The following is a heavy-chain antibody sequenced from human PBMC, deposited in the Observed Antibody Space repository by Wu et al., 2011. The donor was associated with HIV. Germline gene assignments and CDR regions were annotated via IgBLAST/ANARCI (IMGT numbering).Heavy chain of an antibody. Sequence: QVQLVQSGAEVKKPGASVKVSCKASGYTFISYDINWVRQATGQGLEWMGWMNPNSGNTGYAQKFQGRVTMTRNTSISTAYMELSSLRDEDTAVYYCARGPLYCSGGSCYSYRYFDLWGRGTLVTVSS. CDR1: GYTFISYD. V-gene: IGHV1-8*01. CDR2: MNPNSGNT. J-gene: IGHJ2*01. D-gene: IGHD2-15*01. CDR3: ARGPLYCSGGSCYSYRYFDL.